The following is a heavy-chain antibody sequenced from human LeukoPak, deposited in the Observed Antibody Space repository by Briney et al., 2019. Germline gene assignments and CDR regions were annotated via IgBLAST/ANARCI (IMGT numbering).Heavy chain of an antibody. CDR1: GHTFTGYY. CDR2: INPNSGGT. D-gene: IGHD1-26*01. J-gene: IGHJ4*02. Sequence: ASVKVSCKASGHTFTGYYMHWVRQAPGQGLEWMGWINPNSGGTNYAQKFQGRVTMTRDTSISTAYMELSRLRSDDTAVYYCASVKYSGSYSPLDYWGQGTLVTVSS. CDR3: ASVKYSGSYSPLDY. V-gene: IGHV1-2*02.